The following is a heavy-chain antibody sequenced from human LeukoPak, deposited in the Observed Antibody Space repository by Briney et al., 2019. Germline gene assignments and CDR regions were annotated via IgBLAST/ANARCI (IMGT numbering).Heavy chain of an antibody. D-gene: IGHD6-19*01. J-gene: IGHJ5*02. CDR1: GGSISSSSYY. CDR3: ARESSSGWYWFDP. V-gene: IGHV4-61*01. CDR2: IYYSGST. Sequence: SETLSLTCTVSGGSISSSSYYWSWIRQPPGKGLEWIGYIYYSGSTNYSPSLKSRVTISVDTSKNQFSLKLSSVTAADTAVYYCARESSSGWYWFDPWGQGTLVTVSS.